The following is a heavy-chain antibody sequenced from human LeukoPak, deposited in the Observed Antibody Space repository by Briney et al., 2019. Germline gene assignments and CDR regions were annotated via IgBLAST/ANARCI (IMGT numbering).Heavy chain of an antibody. D-gene: IGHD1-1*01. V-gene: IGHV3-23*01. CDR1: GFTFSSYA. CDR2: LSASGGLT. Sequence: GGSLRLSCAASGFTFSSYAMSWVRQAPGKGLEWVSGLSASGGLTYYADSVKGRFTISRDNSKNTLYLQMNSLRAEDTAVYYCARPAVQNLFDYWGQGTLVTVSS. J-gene: IGHJ4*02. CDR3: ARPAVQNLFDY.